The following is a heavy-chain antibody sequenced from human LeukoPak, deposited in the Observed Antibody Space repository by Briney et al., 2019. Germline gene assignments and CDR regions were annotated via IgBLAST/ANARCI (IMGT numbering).Heavy chain of an antibody. J-gene: IGHJ4*02. V-gene: IGHV1-69*13. D-gene: IGHD3-3*01. CDR3: ARGQYYDFWSGYPGARFDY. Sequence: SVKVSCKASGYTFTSYAISWVRQAPGQGLEWMGGIIPIFGTANYAQKFQGRVTITADESTSTAYMELSSLRSEDTAVYYCARGQYYDFWSGYPGARFDYWGQGTLVIVSS. CDR2: IIPIFGTA. CDR1: GYTFTSYA.